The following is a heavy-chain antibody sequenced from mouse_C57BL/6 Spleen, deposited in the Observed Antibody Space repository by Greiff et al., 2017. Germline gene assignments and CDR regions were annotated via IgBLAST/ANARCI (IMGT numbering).Heavy chain of an antibody. Sequence: QVQLQQPGAELVMPGASVKLSCKASGYTFTSYWMHWVKQRPGQGLEWIGEIDPSDSYTNYNQKFKGKSTLTVDKSSSTAYMQLSSLTSEDSAVYYGASANYYSNDDAMDYWGQGTSVTVSS. CDR1: GYTFTSYW. D-gene: IGHD2-5*01. J-gene: IGHJ4*01. V-gene: IGHV1-69*01. CDR3: ASANYYSNDDAMDY. CDR2: IDPSDSYT.